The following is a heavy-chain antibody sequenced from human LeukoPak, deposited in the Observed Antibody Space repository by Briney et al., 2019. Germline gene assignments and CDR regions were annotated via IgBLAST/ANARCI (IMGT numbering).Heavy chain of an antibody. V-gene: IGHV3-21*01. CDR1: GFTFSNYN. CDR2: ISSSSSYI. Sequence: GGSLRLSCAASGFTFSNYNMNWVRQAPGKGLEWVSSISSSSSYIYYADSVKGRVTISRDNAKNSLFLQMNSLRAEDTAVYYCASMLLGGSGWYNYWGQGTLVTVSS. CDR3: ASMLLGGSGWYNY. D-gene: IGHD6-19*01. J-gene: IGHJ4*02.